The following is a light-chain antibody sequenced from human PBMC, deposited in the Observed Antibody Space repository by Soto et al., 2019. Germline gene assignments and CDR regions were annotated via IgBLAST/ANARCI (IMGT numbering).Light chain of an antibody. CDR2: LGS. V-gene: IGKV2-28*01. CDR1: RSLLHSNGYNY. J-gene: IGKJ4*01. CDR3: MQALQTPLT. Sequence: IVMTQSPLSLPVTPGEPASISCRSSRSLLHSNGYNYLDWYLQKPGQSPQLLIYLGSNRASGVPDRFSGSGSGTDFTLKISRVEAEDVGVYYCMQALQTPLTFGGGTKVDIK.